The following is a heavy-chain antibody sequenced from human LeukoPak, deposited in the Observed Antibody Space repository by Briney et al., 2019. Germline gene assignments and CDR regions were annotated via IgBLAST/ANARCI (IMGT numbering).Heavy chain of an antibody. CDR1: GYTFTSYG. CDR2: ISAYNGNT. D-gene: IGHD1-26*01. CDR3: ASQGSGSYYGYYYYYMDV. J-gene: IGHJ6*03. Sequence: ASVKVSCKASGYTFTSYGISWVRQAPGQGLEWMGWISAYNGNTNYAQKLQGRVTMTTDTSTSTAYMELRSLRSDDTAVYYCASQGSGSYYGYYYYYMDVWGKGTTVTVSS. V-gene: IGHV1-18*01.